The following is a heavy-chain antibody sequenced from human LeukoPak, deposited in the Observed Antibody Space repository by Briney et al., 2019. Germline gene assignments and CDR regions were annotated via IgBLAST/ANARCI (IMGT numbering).Heavy chain of an antibody. D-gene: IGHD3-22*01. CDR2: IIPILGIA. J-gene: IGHJ5*01. CDR1: GGTFSSYA. Sequence: SVKVSCKASGGTFSSYAISWVRQAPGQGLEWMGRIIPILGIANYAQKFQGRVTITADKSTSTAYMELSSLRSEDTAVYYCARDLWNFYDDSGYNRDFDSWGQGTLVTVSS. CDR3: ARDLWNFYDDSGYNRDFDS. V-gene: IGHV1-69*04.